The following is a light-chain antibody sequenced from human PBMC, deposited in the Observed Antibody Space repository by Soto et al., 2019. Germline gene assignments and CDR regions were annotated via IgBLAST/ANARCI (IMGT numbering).Light chain of an antibody. CDR1: QTVSSAY. Sequence: EIVLTQSPGTLPLSPGERATLSCRASQTVSSAYLGWYQQKPGQAPRLLIYGTSSRATGIPDRFSGSGSGTDFTLTIIRLEPEDVAVYYCQQYDSTPLIAFGQGTRLEIK. V-gene: IGKV3-20*01. CDR3: QQYDSTPLIA. J-gene: IGKJ5*01. CDR2: GTS.